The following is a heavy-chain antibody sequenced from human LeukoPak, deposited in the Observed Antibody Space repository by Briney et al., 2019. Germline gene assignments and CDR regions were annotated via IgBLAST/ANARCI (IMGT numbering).Heavy chain of an antibody. CDR2: INHSGST. V-gene: IGHV4-34*01. J-gene: IGHJ4*02. D-gene: IGHD3-16*02. CDR1: GGSFSGYY. CDR3: ARGSWYYDYVWWSYQFDY. Sequence: PSETLSLTCAVYGGSFSGYYWSWIRQPPGKGLEWIGEINHSGSTIYNPSLKSRVTISVDTSKNQFSLKLSSVTAADTAVYYCARGSWYYDYVWWSYQFDYWGQGTLVTVSS.